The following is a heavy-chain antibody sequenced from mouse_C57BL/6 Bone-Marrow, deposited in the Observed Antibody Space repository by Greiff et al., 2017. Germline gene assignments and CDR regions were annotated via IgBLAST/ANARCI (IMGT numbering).Heavy chain of an antibody. V-gene: IGHV1-54*01. CDR1: GYAFTNYL. D-gene: IGHD1-1*01. J-gene: IGHJ4*01. CDR2: INPGSGGT. Sequence: QVQLQQSGAELVRPGTSVKVSCKASGYAFTNYLIEWVKQRPGQGLEWIGVINPGSGGTNYNEKFKGKATLTADKSSSTAYMQLNSLTSEDSAVYFCARSGGSSPYYYAMDYWGQGTSVTVAS. CDR3: ARSGGSSPYYYAMDY.